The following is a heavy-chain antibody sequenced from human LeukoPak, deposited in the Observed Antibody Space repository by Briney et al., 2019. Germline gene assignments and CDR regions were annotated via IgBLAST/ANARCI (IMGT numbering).Heavy chain of an antibody. CDR1: GGSFSGYY. J-gene: IGHJ5*02. CDR2: INRSGST. CDR3: ARVLPRFGAAAGRLNWFDP. D-gene: IGHD6-13*01. V-gene: IGHV4-34*01. Sequence: PSETLSLTCAVYGGSFSGYYWSWIRQPPGKGLEWIGEINRSGSTNYSPSLKSRVTISVDTSKNQFSLKLSSVTAADTAVYYCARVLPRFGAAAGRLNWFDPWGQGTLVTVSS.